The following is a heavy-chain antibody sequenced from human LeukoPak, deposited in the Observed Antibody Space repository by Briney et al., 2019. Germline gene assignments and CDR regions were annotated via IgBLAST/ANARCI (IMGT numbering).Heavy chain of an antibody. CDR1: GFTVSSNY. CDR2: IYSGGST. Sequence: GGSLRLSCAASGFTVSSNYMSWVRQAPGKGLEWVSVIYSGGSTYYADSVKGRFTISRDNAKNSLYLQMNSLRAEDTAVYYCAKDLTTVTSQGDYWGQGTLVTVSS. CDR3: AKDLTTVTSQGDY. D-gene: IGHD4-17*01. J-gene: IGHJ4*02. V-gene: IGHV3-66*01.